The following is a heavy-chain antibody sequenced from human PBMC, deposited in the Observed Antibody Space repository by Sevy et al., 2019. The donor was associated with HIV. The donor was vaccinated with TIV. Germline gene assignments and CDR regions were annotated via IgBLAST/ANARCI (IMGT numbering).Heavy chain of an antibody. CDR1: GFSFSAYW. J-gene: IGHJ4*02. CDR3: AQETFGRFDS. V-gene: IGHV3-7*01. CDR2: IKPDGGDK. D-gene: IGHD1-26*01. Sequence: GGSLRLSCAASGFSFSAYWMNWVRQAPGKGLEWVANIKPDGGDKHYVDSAESRFTISRDNAKNSLYLQMNSLRVEDTAMYYCAQETFGRFDSWGQGTLVTVSS.